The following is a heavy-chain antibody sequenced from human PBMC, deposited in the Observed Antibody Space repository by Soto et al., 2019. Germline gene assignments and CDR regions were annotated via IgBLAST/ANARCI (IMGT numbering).Heavy chain of an antibody. Sequence: SETLSLTCTVSGGSIXSGDYYWSWIRQPPGKGLEWIGYIYYSGSTNYNPSLKSRVTISVDTSKNQFSLKLSSVTAADTAVYYCARGSGSSWRPTDYWGQGTLVTVSS. J-gene: IGHJ4*02. CDR3: ARGSGSSWRPTDY. CDR2: IYYSGST. D-gene: IGHD6-13*01. CDR1: GGSIXSGDYY. V-gene: IGHV4-61*08.